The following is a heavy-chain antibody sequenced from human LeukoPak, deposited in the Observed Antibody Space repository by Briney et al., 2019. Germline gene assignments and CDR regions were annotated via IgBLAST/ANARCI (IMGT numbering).Heavy chain of an antibody. CDR2: INHSGST. CDR3: ARVRAVADDAFDI. J-gene: IGHJ3*02. D-gene: IGHD6-19*01. Sequence: KPSETLSLTCAAYGGSFSGYYWSWIRQPPGKGLEWIGEINHSGSTNYNPSLKSRVTISVDTSKNQFSLKLSSVTAADTAVYYCARVRAVADDAFDIWGQGTMVTVSS. CDR1: GGSFSGYY. V-gene: IGHV4-34*01.